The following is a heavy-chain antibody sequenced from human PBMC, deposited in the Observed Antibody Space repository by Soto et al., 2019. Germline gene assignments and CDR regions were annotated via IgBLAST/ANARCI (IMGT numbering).Heavy chain of an antibody. J-gene: IGHJ6*01. CDR1: GFTFSSYG. V-gene: IGHV3-30*18. CDR3: AKVGIAAAGRYYYYYGMDV. Sequence: QVQLVESGGGVVQPGRSLRLSCAASGFTFSSYGMHWVRQAPGKGLEWVAVISYDGSNKYYADSVKGRFTISRDNSKNTLYLQMNSLRAEDTAVYYCAKVGIAAAGRYYYYYGMDVW. D-gene: IGHD6-13*01. CDR2: ISYDGSNK.